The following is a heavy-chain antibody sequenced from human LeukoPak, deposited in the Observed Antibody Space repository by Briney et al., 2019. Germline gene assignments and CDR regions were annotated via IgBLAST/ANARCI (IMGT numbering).Heavy chain of an antibody. CDR1: GGSISSSSYY. Sequence: SETLSLTCTVSGGSISSSSYYWGWIRQPPGKGLEWIGSIYYSGSTYYNPSLKSRVTISVDTSKNQFSLKLSSVTAADTAVYYCAREFSSSYNWFDPWGQGTLVTVSS. J-gene: IGHJ5*02. D-gene: IGHD6-13*01. V-gene: IGHV4-39*02. CDR2: IYYSGST. CDR3: AREFSSSYNWFDP.